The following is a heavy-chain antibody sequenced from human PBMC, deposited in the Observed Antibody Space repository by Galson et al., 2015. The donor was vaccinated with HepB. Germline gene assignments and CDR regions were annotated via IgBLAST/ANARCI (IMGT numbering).Heavy chain of an antibody. D-gene: IGHD3-22*01. CDR2: INPSGGST. J-gene: IGHJ4*02. Sequence: SVKVSCKASGSTFTSYYMHWVRQAPGQGLEWMGIINPSGGSTSYAQKFQGRVTMTRDTSTSTVYMELSSLRSEDTAVYYCARGVEVYYYDSSGYYDEWGQGTLVTVSS. CDR1: GSTFTSYY. V-gene: IGHV1-46*01. CDR3: ARGVEVYYYDSSGYYDE.